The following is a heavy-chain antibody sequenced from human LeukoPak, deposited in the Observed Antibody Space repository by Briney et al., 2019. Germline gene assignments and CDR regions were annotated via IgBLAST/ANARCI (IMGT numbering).Heavy chain of an antibody. Sequence: SETLSLTCTVSGGSISSYYWSWIRQPPGKGLEWIGYIYYSGSTNYNPSLKSRVTISVDTSKNQFSLKLSSVTAADTAVYYCARVGLRFLEWSPQGGQGTLVTVSS. J-gene: IGHJ4*02. V-gene: IGHV4-59*01. D-gene: IGHD3-3*01. CDR3: ARVGLRFLEWSPQ. CDR2: IYYSGST. CDR1: GGSISSYY.